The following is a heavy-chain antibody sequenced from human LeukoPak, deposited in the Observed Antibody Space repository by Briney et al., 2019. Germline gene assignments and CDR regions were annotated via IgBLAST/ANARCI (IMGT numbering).Heavy chain of an antibody. V-gene: IGHV1-8*01. CDR3: ARSGPKGPPYMDV. CDR2: MNPKSGNT. CDR1: GHTFTNHD. D-gene: IGHD1-14*01. Sequence: ASVKVSCKASGHTFTNHDINWVRQASGQGLEWMGWMNPKSGNTGYLQKFQGRVTMTRDTSMSTAFMELSSLTSEDTAVYYCARSGPKGPPYMDVWGKGTTVTVSS. J-gene: IGHJ6*03.